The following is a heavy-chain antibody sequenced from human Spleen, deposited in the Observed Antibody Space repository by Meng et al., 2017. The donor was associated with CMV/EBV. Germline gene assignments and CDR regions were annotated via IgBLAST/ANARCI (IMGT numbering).Heavy chain of an antibody. Sequence: GGSLRLSCAASGFTFDDYAMHWVRQAPGKGLEWVSGISWNSGSIGYADSVKGRFTISRDNAKNSLYLQMNSLRAEDMALYYCAKGDAAGLGGGFDYWGQGTLVTVSS. D-gene: IGHD6-13*01. V-gene: IGHV3-9*03. CDR2: ISWNSGSI. CDR3: AKGDAAGLGGGFDY. CDR1: GFTFDDYA. J-gene: IGHJ4*02.